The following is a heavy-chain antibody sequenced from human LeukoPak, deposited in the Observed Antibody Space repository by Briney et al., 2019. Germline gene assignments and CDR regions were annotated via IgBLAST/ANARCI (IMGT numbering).Heavy chain of an antibody. CDR1: GVTVRSKY. V-gene: IGHV3-21*01. Sequence: GGCLRLSCAASGVTVRSKYMSGVRQAPGKGLEWVSSISSSSSYIYYADSVKGRFTISRDNAKNSLYLQMNSLRAEDTAVYYCARDAAYSGSSFYYYYYMDVWGTGTTVTVSS. J-gene: IGHJ6*03. CDR2: ISSSSSYI. CDR3: ARDAAYSGSSFYYYYYMDV. D-gene: IGHD1-26*01.